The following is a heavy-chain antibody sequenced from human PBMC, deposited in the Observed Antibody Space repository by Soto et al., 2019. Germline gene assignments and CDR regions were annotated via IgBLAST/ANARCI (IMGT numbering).Heavy chain of an antibody. Sequence: SETLSLTCVVSGGSISGFYWSWIRQPPGKGLEWIGYIYDSGSTNYNPSLKSRVTISVDTSRNQFSLKLSSVTAADTAVYYCARWGSNWSGPYTDYWGQGILVTVSS. CDR3: ARWGSNWSGPYTDY. V-gene: IGHV4-59*01. J-gene: IGHJ4*02. CDR2: IYDSGST. D-gene: IGHD3-3*01. CDR1: GGSISGFY.